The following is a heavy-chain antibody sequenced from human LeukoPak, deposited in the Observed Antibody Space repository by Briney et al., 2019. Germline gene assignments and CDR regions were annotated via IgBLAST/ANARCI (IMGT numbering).Heavy chain of an antibody. CDR2: IYYSGST. CDR3: ARDLGYSGSYYGY. D-gene: IGHD1-26*01. V-gene: IGHV4-39*07. J-gene: IGHJ4*02. Sequence: SETLSLTCTVSGGSISSSSYYWGWIRQPPGKGLEWIGSIYYSGSTYYNPSLKSRVTISVDTSKNQFSLKLSSVTAADTAVYYCARDLGYSGSYYGYWGQGTLVTVSS. CDR1: GGSISSSSYY.